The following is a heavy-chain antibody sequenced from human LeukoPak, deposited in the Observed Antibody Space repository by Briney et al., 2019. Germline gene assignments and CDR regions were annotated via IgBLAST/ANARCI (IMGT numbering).Heavy chain of an antibody. CDR1: GFSFSSYN. D-gene: IGHD2-15*01. CDR3: AISSSYNYFDY. Sequence: PGGSLRLSCTASGFSFSSYNINWVRQAPGKGLEWVSYISRGSTTIYYAGSLKGRFTISRDNAKNSLYLETNSLRAEDTAVYYCAISSSYNYFDYWGQGTLVTVSS. J-gene: IGHJ4*02. V-gene: IGHV3-48*01. CDR2: ISRGSTTI.